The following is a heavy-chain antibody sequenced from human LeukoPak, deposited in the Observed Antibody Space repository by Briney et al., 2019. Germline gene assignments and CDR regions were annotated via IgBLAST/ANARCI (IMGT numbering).Heavy chain of an antibody. CDR2: ISSSGSTI. CDR1: GFTFSSYE. D-gene: IGHD3-22*01. V-gene: IGHV3-48*03. J-gene: IGHJ4*02. Sequence: GGSLRLSCAASGFTFSSYEMNWVRQAPGKGLEWVSYISSSGSTIYYADSVKGRFTISRDNAKNSLYLQMNSLRAEDTAVYYCARDGDSSGYYEKTFDYWGQGTLVTVSS. CDR3: ARDGDSSGYYEKTFDY.